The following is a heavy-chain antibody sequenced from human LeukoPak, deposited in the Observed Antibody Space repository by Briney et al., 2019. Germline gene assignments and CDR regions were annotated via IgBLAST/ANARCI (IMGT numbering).Heavy chain of an antibody. CDR2: INPSGGST. J-gene: IGHJ4*02. V-gene: IGHV1-46*01. D-gene: IGHD2-2*02. Sequence: ASVKVSCKASGYTFTSYYMHWVRQAPGQGLEWMGVINPSGGSTSYAQKFQGRVTMTRDTSTSTVYMELSSLRSEDTAVYYCARRRYCSSTSCYNAETNFDYWGQGTLATVSS. CDR3: ARRRYCSSTSCYNAETNFDY. CDR1: GYTFTSYY.